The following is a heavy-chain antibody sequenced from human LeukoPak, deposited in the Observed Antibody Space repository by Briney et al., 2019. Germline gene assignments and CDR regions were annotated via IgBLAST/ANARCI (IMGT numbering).Heavy chain of an antibody. CDR1: GYTFTGYY. CDR3: AREYYDFWSGYYRRNWFDP. Sequence: ASVKVSCKASGYTFTGYYMHWVRQAPGQGLEWMGWINPNSGGTNYAQKFQGRVTMTRDTSISTAYMELSRLRSDDTAVYYCAREYYDFWSGYYRRNWFDPWGQEPWSPSPQ. V-gene: IGHV1-2*02. J-gene: IGHJ5*02. D-gene: IGHD3-3*01. CDR2: INPNSGGT.